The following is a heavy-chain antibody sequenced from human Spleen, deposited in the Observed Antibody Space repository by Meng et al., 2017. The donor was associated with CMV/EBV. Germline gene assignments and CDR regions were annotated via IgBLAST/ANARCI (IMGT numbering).Heavy chain of an antibody. CDR3: ARVGAYCGGDCYLDY. J-gene: IGHJ4*02. D-gene: IGHD2-21*02. CDR2: IYSSGST. V-gene: IGHV4-4*07. Sequence: QWPRQESGPGLVKPSETLSLTCTVSGGSISSYCWSWIRQPAGKGLEWIGRIYSSGSTNYNPSLKSRVTVSVDTSKTQFSLRLSSVTAADTAVYYCARVGAYCGGDCYLDYWGQGTLVTVSS. CDR1: GGSISSYC.